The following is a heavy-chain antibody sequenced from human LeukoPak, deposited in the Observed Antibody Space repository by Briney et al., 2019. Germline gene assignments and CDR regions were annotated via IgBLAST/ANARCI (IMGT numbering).Heavy chain of an antibody. CDR1: GGSISSYY. J-gene: IGHJ6*03. Sequence: SETLSLTCTVSGGSISSYYWSWIRQPPGKGLEWIGYIYYSGSTNYKPSLKSRVTISVDTSKNQFSLKLSSVTAADTAVYYCARVVVSSSWHYYYYMDVWGKGTTVTVSS. CDR2: IYYSGST. CDR3: ARVVVSSSWHYYYYMDV. D-gene: IGHD6-13*01. V-gene: IGHV4-59*12.